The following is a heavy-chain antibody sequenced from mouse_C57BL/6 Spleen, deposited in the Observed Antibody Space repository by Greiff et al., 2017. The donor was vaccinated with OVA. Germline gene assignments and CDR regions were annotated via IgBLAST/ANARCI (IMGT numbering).Heavy chain of an antibody. V-gene: IGHV3-6*01. CDR2: ISYDGSN. J-gene: IGHJ3*01. CDR3: ARDEAQAFFAY. Sequence: EVQLVESGPGLVKPSQSLSLTCSVTGYSIPSGYYWNWIRQFPGNKLEWMGYISYDGSNNYNPSLKNRISITRDTSKNQFFLKLNSVTTEDTATYYCARDEAQAFFAYWGQGTLVTVSA. CDR1: GYSIPSGYY. D-gene: IGHD3-2*02.